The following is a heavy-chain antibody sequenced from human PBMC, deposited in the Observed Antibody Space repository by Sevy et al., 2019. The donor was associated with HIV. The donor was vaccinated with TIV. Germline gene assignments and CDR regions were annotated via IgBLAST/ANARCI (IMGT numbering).Heavy chain of an antibody. V-gene: IGHV1-24*01. D-gene: IGHD3-22*01. J-gene: IGHJ4*02. CDR1: GYTLTKLS. CDR2: FDPEDGET. Sequence: ASVKVSCKVSGYTLTKLSMHWVRQGPGKGLEWMGSFDPEDGETIYAQKFQGRVTMTEDTPTDTAHMELRSLKSEDTAVYYCATTKDYYESSGSPFDYWGQGTLVTVSS. CDR3: ATTKDYYESSGSPFDY.